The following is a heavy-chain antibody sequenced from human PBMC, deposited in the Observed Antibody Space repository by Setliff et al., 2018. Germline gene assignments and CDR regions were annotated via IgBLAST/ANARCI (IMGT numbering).Heavy chain of an antibody. CDR1: GYPFVGYF. V-gene: IGHV1-2*02. J-gene: IGHJ4*02. CDR2: IDPKSGRT. D-gene: IGHD3-16*01. CDR3: AKQGDLAFDY. Sequence: ASVKVSCKTSGYPFVGYFIYWMRQAPGQGLEWVGWIDPKSGRTKYAVKFQGRVTMTRDTSGSTIYMEVNSLTSDDTAVYFCAKQGDLAFDYWGQGTQVTVSS.